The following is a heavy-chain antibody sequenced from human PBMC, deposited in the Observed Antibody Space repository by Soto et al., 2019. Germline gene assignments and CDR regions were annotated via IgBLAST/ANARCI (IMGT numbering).Heavy chain of an antibody. J-gene: IGHJ6*02. CDR2: IYYSGST. CDR3: ARDLSSSSPGPIYYYYGMDV. D-gene: IGHD6-13*01. Sequence: QVQLQESGPGLVKPSQTLSLTCTVSGGSISSGGYYWSWIRQHPGKGLEWIGYIYYSGSTYYNPSLQIRVTISVDTSKNQFSLKLSSVTAADTAVYYCARDLSSSSPGPIYYYYGMDVWGQGTTVTVSS. CDR1: GGSISSGGYY. V-gene: IGHV4-31*03.